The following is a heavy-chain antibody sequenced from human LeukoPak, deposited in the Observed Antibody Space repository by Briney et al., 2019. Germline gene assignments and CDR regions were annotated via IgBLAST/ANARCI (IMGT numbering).Heavy chain of an antibody. D-gene: IGHD6-6*01. Sequence: SQTLSLTCTVSGGSISSGGYYWSWIRQHPGKGLEWIGYIYYSASTYYNPSLKSRVTISVDTSKNQFSLKLSSVTAADTAVYYCARSSSSYYFDYWGQGTLVTVSS. V-gene: IGHV4-31*03. CDR1: GGSISSGGYY. CDR2: IYYSAST. CDR3: ARSSSSYYFDY. J-gene: IGHJ4*02.